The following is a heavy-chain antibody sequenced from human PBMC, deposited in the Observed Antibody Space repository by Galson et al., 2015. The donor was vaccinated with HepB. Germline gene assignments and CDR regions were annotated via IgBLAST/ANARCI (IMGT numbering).Heavy chain of an antibody. J-gene: IGHJ4*02. CDR3: ARDYCSGGSCLDY. Sequence: SLRLSCAASGFTFSSYALHWVRQAPGKGLEWVAVISYDGSSKNYAGSVKGRFTISRDNSKNTLSLQMNSLRAEDTAVYYCARDYCSGGSCLDYWGQGTLVTVSS. V-gene: IGHV3-30-3*01. CDR1: GFTFSSYA. D-gene: IGHD2-15*01. CDR2: ISYDGSSK.